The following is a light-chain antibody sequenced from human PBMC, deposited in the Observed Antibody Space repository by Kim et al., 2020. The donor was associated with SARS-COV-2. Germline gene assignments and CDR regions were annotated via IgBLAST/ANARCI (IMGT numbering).Light chain of an antibody. CDR2: DTG. CDR3: LLSYSDSRV. J-gene: IGLJ2*01. CDR1: TGPVTSGHF. V-gene: IGLV7-46*01. Sequence: GGTGTLTCDASTGPVTSGHFPYWFHQTPGQAPRTLIDDTGNRRSGTPARFSGSLLGGKAALTLSAAQPEDEADYYCLLSYSDSRVFGGGTQLTVL.